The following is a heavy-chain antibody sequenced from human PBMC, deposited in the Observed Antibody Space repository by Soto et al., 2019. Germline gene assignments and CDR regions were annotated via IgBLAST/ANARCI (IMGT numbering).Heavy chain of an antibody. Sequence: SETLSLTCIVSGGSISSNYWSWIRQPPGKGLEWIGYIYYTGSTNFNPSLKNRVIISVDTSKNQFSLKLSSVTAADTAVYYCARSYPNTIFGVVPSRGLDVWGQGTTVTVSS. V-gene: IGHV4-59*01. CDR1: GGSISSNY. CDR3: ARSYPNTIFGVVPSRGLDV. J-gene: IGHJ6*02. CDR2: IYYTGST. D-gene: IGHD3-3*01.